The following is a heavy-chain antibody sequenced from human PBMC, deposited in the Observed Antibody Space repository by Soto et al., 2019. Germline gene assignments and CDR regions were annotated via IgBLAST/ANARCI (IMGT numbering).Heavy chain of an antibody. CDR1: GVSIGSNYY. CDR2: MSHIGSV. J-gene: IGHJ4*02. CDR3: ARSLGWYAIDY. V-gene: IGHV4-4*02. D-gene: IGHD6-19*01. Sequence: QVLLQESGPGLVQPSGTLSLSCVVSGVSIGSNYYWGWVRQSPGKGREWLGDMSHIGSVNYNPSLKSRVTISMDKSQNQFSLKLYSGTAADTAVYYWARSLGWYAIDYWGQGTPVILSS.